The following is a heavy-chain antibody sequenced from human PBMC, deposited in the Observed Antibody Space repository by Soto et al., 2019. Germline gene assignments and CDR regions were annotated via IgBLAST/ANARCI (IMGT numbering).Heavy chain of an antibody. Sequence: ESGGGLVQPGGSLRLSCAASGFTFSSYEMNWVRQAPGKGLEWVSYISSSGSTIYYADSVKGRFTISRDNAKNSLYLQMNSLRAEDTAVYYCARGHYYGSGSYPDYWGQGTLVTVSS. D-gene: IGHD3-10*01. CDR3: ARGHYYGSGSYPDY. CDR2: ISSSGSTI. J-gene: IGHJ4*02. V-gene: IGHV3-48*03. CDR1: GFTFSSYE.